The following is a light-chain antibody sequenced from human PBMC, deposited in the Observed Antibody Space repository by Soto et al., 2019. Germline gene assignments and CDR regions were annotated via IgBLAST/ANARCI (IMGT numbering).Light chain of an antibody. CDR1: QSISTY. Sequence: DIQMTQSPCSLSASVGDRVTITCRASQSISTYLHWYQQKPGKAPNLLIYAASTLQSGVPSRFSGSGSGTDFTLTITSLQPEDFATYYCQQTHITPRTFGQGTKVDI. J-gene: IGKJ1*01. V-gene: IGKV1-39*01. CDR2: AAS. CDR3: QQTHITPRT.